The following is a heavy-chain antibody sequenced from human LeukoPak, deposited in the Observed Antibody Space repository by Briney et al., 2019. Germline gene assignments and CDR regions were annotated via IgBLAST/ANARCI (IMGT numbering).Heavy chain of an antibody. CDR1: GDSMNDYY. CDR2: VHYSGST. J-gene: IGHJ5*02. D-gene: IGHD2-15*01. V-gene: IGHV4-59*01. CDR3: ARDRYCSGGVCYSGRFDP. Sequence: SETLSLTCTVSGDSMNDYYWTWIRQPPGKGLEWIGYVHYSGSTNYNPSLKSRVTISLDTSQNQFSLKLSSVTAADTAVYYCARDRYCSGGVCYSGRFDPWGQGTLVIVSS.